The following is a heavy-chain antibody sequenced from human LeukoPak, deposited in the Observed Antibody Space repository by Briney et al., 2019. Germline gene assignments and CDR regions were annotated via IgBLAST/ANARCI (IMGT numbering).Heavy chain of an antibody. D-gene: IGHD3-10*01. CDR2: VSDSGDTT. V-gene: IGHV3-23*01. CDR3: AKSANSGSYYRGYFDN. CDR1: DFTFNNYA. Sequence: GGSLRLSCAASDFTFNNYAMSWVRQAPGKGLEWVSSVSDSGDTTYHADSVKGRVIISRDNSKNTLYLQLNSLRAEDTAVYFCAKSANSGSYYRGYFDNWGQGILVTVSS. J-gene: IGHJ4*02.